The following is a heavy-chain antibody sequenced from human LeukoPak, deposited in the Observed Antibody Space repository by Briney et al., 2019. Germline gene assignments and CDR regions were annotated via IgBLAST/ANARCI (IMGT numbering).Heavy chain of an antibody. CDR3: ARSIVVVPAAMGGLFDY. V-gene: IGHV4-34*01. CDR2: INDSGST. Sequence: SETLSLTCGVYGESFSGYYWSWIRQPPGKGLEWIGEINDSGSTNYNPSLKSRVTISVDMSKNQFSLKLSSVTAADTAVYYCARSIVVVPAAMGGLFDYWGQGTLVTVSS. J-gene: IGHJ4*02. CDR1: GESFSGYY. D-gene: IGHD2-2*01.